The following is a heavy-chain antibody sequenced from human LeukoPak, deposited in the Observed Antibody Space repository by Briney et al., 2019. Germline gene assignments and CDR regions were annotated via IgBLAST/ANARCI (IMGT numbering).Heavy chain of an antibody. CDR2: IRYDGSNK. J-gene: IGHJ6*03. CDR1: GFTFSSYG. CDR3: AKDGTEQIFSVHYYYYMDV. Sequence: GGSLRLSCAASGFTFSSYGMHWVRQAPGKGLEWVTFIRYDGSNKYYADSVKGRFTISRDNSKNSLYLQMNSLRAEDTALYYCAKDGTEQIFSVHYYYYMDVWGKGTTVTVSS. D-gene: IGHD1-26*01. V-gene: IGHV3-30*02.